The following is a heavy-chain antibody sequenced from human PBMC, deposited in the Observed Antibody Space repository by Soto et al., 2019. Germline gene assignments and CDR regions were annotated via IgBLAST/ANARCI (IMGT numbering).Heavy chain of an antibody. CDR3: ARRYGGTLDN. Sequence: SETLSFTCTVSGGSISSYYWSWIRQPPGKGLEWIGYIYYSGSTNYNPSLKSRVTISVDTSKNQFSLKLSSVTAADTAVYYCARRYGGTLDNWGQGALVTVSS. V-gene: IGHV4-59*08. J-gene: IGHJ4*02. D-gene: IGHD4-17*01. CDR1: GGSISSYY. CDR2: IYYSGST.